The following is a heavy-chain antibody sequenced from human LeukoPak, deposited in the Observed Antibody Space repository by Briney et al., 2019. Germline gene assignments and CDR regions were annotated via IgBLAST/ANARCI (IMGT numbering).Heavy chain of an antibody. CDR1: GFTFSSYA. D-gene: IGHD6-19*01. CDR2: ISGSGGST. CDR3: AILPLSGVAGFDY. V-gene: IGHV3-23*01. J-gene: IGHJ4*02. Sequence: AGGSLRLSCAASGFTFSSYAMSWVRQAPGKGLEWVSAISGSGGSTYYADSVKGRFTISRDNSKNTLYLQMNSLRAEDTAVYYCAILPLSGVAGFDYWGQGTLVTVSS.